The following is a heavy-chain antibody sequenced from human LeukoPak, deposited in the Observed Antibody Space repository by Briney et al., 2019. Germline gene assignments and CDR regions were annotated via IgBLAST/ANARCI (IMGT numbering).Heavy chain of an antibody. CDR1: GYTFTSYD. J-gene: IGHJ5*02. CDR3: ARGVGARNWFDP. D-gene: IGHD1-26*01. V-gene: IGHV1-8*01. CDR2: MNPNSGNT. Sequence: VSVKVSCKASGYTFTSYDINWVRQATGQGLEWMGWMNPNSGNTGYAQKFQGRVTMTRNTSISTAYMELSSLRSEDTAVYYCARGVGARNWFDPWGQGTLVTVSS.